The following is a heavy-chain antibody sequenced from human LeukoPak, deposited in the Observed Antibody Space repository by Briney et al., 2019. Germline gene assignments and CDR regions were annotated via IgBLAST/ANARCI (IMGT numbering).Heavy chain of an antibody. Sequence: PSETLSLTRAVYGGSFSGYYWSWIRQPPGKGLEWIGEINHSGSTNYNPSLKSRVTISVDTSKNQFSLKLSSVTAADTAVYYCARASIAAAGGHYYYYYGMDVWGQGTTVTVSS. CDR3: ARASIAAAGGHYYYYYGMDV. CDR2: INHSGST. CDR1: GGSFSGYY. V-gene: IGHV4-34*01. D-gene: IGHD6-13*01. J-gene: IGHJ6*02.